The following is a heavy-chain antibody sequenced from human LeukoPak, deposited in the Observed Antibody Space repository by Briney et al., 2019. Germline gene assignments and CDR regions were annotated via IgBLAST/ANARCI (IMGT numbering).Heavy chain of an antibody. CDR3: ARLRLTTIFGVVTPENWFDF. CDR1: GGTFSSSA. V-gene: IGHV1-18*01. J-gene: IGHJ5*01. D-gene: IGHD3-3*01. CDR2: ISAYNGNT. Sequence: ASVKVSCKASGGTFSSSAISWVRQAPGQGLEWMGWISAYNGNTNYAQKLQGRVTMTTDTSTRSAYMELRSLRSDDTAVYYCARLRLTTIFGVVTPENWFDFWGQGTLVTVSS.